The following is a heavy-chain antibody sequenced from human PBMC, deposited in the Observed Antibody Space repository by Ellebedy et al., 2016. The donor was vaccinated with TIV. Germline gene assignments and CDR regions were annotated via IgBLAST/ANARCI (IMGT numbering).Heavy chain of an antibody. CDR1: GFTFSNNA. CDR3: AKDSSPTY. Sequence: GESLKISCAASGFTFSNNAMSWVRQAPGKGLEWVSAISGSGDSTHYADSVKGRFTISRDNSKNTLNLQINSLRADDTAVYYCAKDSSPTYWGQGTLVTVSS. J-gene: IGHJ4*02. CDR2: ISGSGDST. D-gene: IGHD6-6*01. V-gene: IGHV3-23*01.